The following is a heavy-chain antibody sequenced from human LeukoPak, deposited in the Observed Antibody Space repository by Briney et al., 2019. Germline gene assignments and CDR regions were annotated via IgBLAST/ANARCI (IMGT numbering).Heavy chain of an antibody. D-gene: IGHD3-3*01. J-gene: IGHJ5*02. CDR3: ARPNPYYDFWTFDP. CDR2: INHSGST. V-gene: IGHV4-34*01. CDR1: GGSFSGYY. Sequence: SETLSLTCAVYGGSFSGYYWSWIRQPPGKGLEWIGEINHSGSTNYNPSLKSRVTISVDTSKNQFSLKLSSVTAADTAVYYCARPNPYYDFWTFDPWGQGTLVTVSS.